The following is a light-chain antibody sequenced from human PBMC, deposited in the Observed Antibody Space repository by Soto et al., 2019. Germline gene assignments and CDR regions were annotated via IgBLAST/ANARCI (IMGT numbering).Light chain of an antibody. Sequence: QSALTQPPSASGSPGQSVTISCTGTSSDVGGYNYVSWYQQHPGKAPKLMIYEVSKRPSGVPDRFSGSKSGNTASLTVSGLQAEDEADYYCSSYAXSXXVFGGGX. V-gene: IGLV2-8*01. CDR2: EVS. CDR1: SSDVGGYNY. J-gene: IGLJ2*01. CDR3: SSYAXSXXV.